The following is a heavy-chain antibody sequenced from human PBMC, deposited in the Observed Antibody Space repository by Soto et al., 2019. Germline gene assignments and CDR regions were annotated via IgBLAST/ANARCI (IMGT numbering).Heavy chain of an antibody. CDR3: ARERKTGDPHGIDY. CDR1: GGSISSSNW. CDR2: IYHSGST. J-gene: IGHJ4*02. D-gene: IGHD7-27*01. Sequence: NPSETLSLTCAVSGGSISSSNWWSWVRQPPGKGLEWIGEIYHSGSTNYNPSLKSRVTISVDKSKNQFSLKLSSVTAADTAVYYCARERKTGDPHGIDYWGQGTLVTVSS. V-gene: IGHV4-4*02.